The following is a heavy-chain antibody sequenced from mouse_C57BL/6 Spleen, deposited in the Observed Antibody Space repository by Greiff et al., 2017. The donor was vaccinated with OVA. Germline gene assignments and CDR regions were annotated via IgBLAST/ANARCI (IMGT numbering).Heavy chain of an antibody. CDR2: ISYDGSN. Sequence: ESGPGLVKPSQSLSLTCSVTGYSITSGYYWNWIRQFPGNKLEWMGYISYDGSNNYNPSLKNRIPITRDASKNQFFLTLNSVTTEDTATYYCAGDYYGSSPHWYFDVWGTGTTVTVSS. CDR1: GYSITSGYY. V-gene: IGHV3-6*01. J-gene: IGHJ1*03. CDR3: AGDYYGSSPHWYFDV. D-gene: IGHD1-1*01.